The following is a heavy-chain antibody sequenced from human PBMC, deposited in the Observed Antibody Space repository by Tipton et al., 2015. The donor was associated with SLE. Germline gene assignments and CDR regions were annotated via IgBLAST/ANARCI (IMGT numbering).Heavy chain of an antibody. CDR1: GFTFSSYT. Sequence: SLRLSCAASGFTFSSYTMNWVRQTPGKGLECVSSISAGSKYIYNADSVKGRFTISRDNAKNSLYLQMNSLRDEDAAVYYCARVKNNWFDPWGQGTLVTVSS. J-gene: IGHJ5*02. V-gene: IGHV3-21*01. CDR2: ISAGSKYI. CDR3: ARVKNNWFDP.